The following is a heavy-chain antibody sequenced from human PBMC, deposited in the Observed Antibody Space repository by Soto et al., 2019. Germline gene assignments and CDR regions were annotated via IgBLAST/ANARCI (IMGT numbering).Heavy chain of an antibody. CDR1: GFTFSSYG. V-gene: IGHV3-30*18. CDR2: ISYDGSNK. Sequence: GGSLRLSCAASGFTFSSYGMHWVRQAPGKGLEWVAVISYDGSNKYYADSVKGRFTISRDNSKNTLYLQMNSLRAEDTAVYYCAKDGADYDILTGYSYYYYYYYMDVWGKGTMVTVSS. J-gene: IGHJ6*03. CDR3: AKDGADYDILTGYSYYYYYYYMDV. D-gene: IGHD3-9*01.